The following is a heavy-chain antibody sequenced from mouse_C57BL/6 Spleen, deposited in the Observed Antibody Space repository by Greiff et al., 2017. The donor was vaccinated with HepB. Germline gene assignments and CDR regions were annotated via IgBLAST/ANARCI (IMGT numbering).Heavy chain of an antibody. CDR1: GFTFSSYA. J-gene: IGHJ4*01. Sequence: EVQRVESGGGLVKPGGSLKLSCAASGFTFSSYAMSWVRQTPEKRLEWVATISDGGSYTYYPDNVKGRFTISRDNAKNNLYLQMSHLKSEDTAMYYCARGGQLRPPYAMDYWGQGTSVTVSS. V-gene: IGHV5-4*01. CDR2: ISDGGSYT. CDR3: ARGGQLRPPYAMDY. D-gene: IGHD3-2*02.